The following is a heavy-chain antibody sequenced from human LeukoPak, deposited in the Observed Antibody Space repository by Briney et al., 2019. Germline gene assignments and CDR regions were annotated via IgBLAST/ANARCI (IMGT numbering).Heavy chain of an antibody. J-gene: IGHJ5*02. V-gene: IGHV4-30-4*01. D-gene: IGHD2/OR15-2a*01. CDR1: GGSISSGDYY. CDR2: IYYSGRT. CDR3: ARGDVLRLLYPSTRGNWFDP. Sequence: TSSQTLSLTCTVSGGSISSGDYYWSWIRQPPGKGLEWIGYIYYSGRTYYNPSLKSRVTISVDTSKNQFSLKLSSVTAADTAVYYCARGDVLRLLYPSTRGNWFDPWGQGTLVTVSS.